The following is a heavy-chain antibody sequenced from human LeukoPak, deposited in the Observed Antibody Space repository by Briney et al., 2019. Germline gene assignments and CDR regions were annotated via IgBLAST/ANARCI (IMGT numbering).Heavy chain of an antibody. D-gene: IGHD1-1*01. J-gene: IGHJ4*02. CDR1: GFTFSSYG. V-gene: IGHV3-30*02. CDR2: IRYDGSNK. Sequence: GGSLRLSCAASGFTFSSYGMHWVRQAPGKGLEWVTFIRYDGSNKYYADSVKGRFTISRDDSKNTLYLQMNSLTTDDAAIYYCAKPYPTLTTSAVLDNWGQGTLVTVSS. CDR3: AKPYPTLTTSAVLDN.